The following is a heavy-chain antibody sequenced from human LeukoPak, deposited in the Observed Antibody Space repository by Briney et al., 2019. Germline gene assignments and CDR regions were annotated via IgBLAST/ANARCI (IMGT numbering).Heavy chain of an antibody. J-gene: IGHJ3*02. V-gene: IGHV4-59*01. D-gene: IGHD2-21*01. CDR1: GGSLSSYY. CDR2: IYYSGST. CDR3: ARGDKHMAFDI. Sequence: SETLSLTCTVSGGSLSSYYWRWIRQPPGKGREWMGYIYYSGSTNYNPSLKSRVTISVDTSKNQSSLKLSSVTAADTAVYYCARGDKHMAFDIWGQGTMVTVSS.